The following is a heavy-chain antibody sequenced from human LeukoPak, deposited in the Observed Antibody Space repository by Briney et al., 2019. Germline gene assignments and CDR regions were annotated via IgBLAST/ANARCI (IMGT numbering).Heavy chain of an antibody. J-gene: IGHJ4*02. V-gene: IGHV3-53*01. CDR2: IYFGGST. CDR1: GFSVSSNY. D-gene: IGHD2-2*01. CDR3: ARLSRLGYCSSTSCQLGGTSDY. Sequence: GGSLRLSCAASGFSVSSNYMSWVRQAPGKGLEWVSLIYFGGSTYYADSVKGRFTISRDNAENSLYLQMNSLRVEDTAVYYCARLSRLGYCSSTSCQLGGTSDYWGQGTLVTVSS.